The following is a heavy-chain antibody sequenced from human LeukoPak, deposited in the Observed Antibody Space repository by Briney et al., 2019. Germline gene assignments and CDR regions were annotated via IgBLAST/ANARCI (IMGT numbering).Heavy chain of an antibody. CDR3: ARVGGAWRLPFDY. CDR1: GFTFSSYS. V-gene: IGHV3-21*01. Sequence: KPGGSLRLSCAASGFTFSSYSMNWVRQAPGKGLEWVSSISSSSGYIYYADSVKGRFTISRDNAKNSLYLQMNSLRAEDTAVYYCARVGGAWRLPFDYWGQGTLVTVSS. CDR2: ISSSSGYI. D-gene: IGHD3-16*01. J-gene: IGHJ4*02.